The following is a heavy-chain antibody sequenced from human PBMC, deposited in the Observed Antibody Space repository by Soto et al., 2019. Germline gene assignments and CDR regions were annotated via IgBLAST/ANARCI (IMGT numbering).Heavy chain of an antibody. CDR1: GYTFTSYD. V-gene: IGHV1-8*01. D-gene: IGHD3-3*01. Sequence: ASVKVSCKASGYTFTSYDINWLRQATGQGLEWMGWMNPNSGNTGYAQKFQGRVTMTRNTSISTAYMELSSLRSEDTAVYYCARAPPGITIFGVVIIRWFDPWGQGTLVTVSS. J-gene: IGHJ5*02. CDR2: MNPNSGNT. CDR3: ARAPPGITIFGVVIIRWFDP.